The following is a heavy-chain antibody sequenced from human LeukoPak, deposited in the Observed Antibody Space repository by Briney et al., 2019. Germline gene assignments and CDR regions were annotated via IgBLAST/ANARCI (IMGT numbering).Heavy chain of an antibody. V-gene: IGHV1-18*01. CDR2: ISAYNGNT. CDR3: ARGLGGSGSYFLTFDY. D-gene: IGHD1-26*01. CDR1: GGTFSSYA. J-gene: IGHJ4*02. Sequence: ASVKVSFKASGGTFSSYAINWVRQAPGQGLEWMGWISAYNGNTKYAQKVQGRVTMTTDTSTSTAYMELRSLRSDDTAVYYCARGLGGSGSYFLTFDYWGQGTLVTVSS.